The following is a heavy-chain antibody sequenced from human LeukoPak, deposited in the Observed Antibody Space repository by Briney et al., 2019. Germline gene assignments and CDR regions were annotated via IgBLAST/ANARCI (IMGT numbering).Heavy chain of an antibody. CDR3: AKEAAKNVVRGVMLDY. CDR2: ISGSGGST. D-gene: IGHD3-10*01. Sequence: GGSLRLSCAASGFTFSSYGMSWVRQAPGKGLEWVSAISGSGGSTYYADSVKGRFTISRDNSKNTLYLQMNSLRAEDTAVYYCAKEAAKNVVRGVMLDYWGQGTLVTVSS. J-gene: IGHJ4*02. V-gene: IGHV3-23*01. CDR1: GFTFSSYG.